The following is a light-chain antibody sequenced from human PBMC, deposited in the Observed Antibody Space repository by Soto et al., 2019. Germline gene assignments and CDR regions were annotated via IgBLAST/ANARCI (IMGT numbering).Light chain of an antibody. J-gene: IGKJ1*01. CDR1: QSVSSN. V-gene: IGKV3-15*01. CDR2: GAS. CDR3: QQYNIWPRT. Sequence: EIVMTQSPATLSVSPGERATLSCRASQSVSSNLAWYQQKPGQAPRLLIYGASTRATGIPARCSGSGSGTEFTLTISSLQSEDFAVYYCQQYNIWPRTFGEGTKVEIK.